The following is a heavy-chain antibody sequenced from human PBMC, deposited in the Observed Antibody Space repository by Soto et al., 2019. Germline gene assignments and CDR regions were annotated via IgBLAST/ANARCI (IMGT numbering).Heavy chain of an antibody. D-gene: IGHD1-26*01. CDR3: VKYSGSYGFES. CDR1: GFNFSSYA. J-gene: IGHJ4*02. CDR2: IKYDGSEI. Sequence: GGSLRLSCAASGFNFSSYAMSWVRQAPGKGLEWVANIKYDGSEIYYVDSVKGRFTISRDNAKRSLHLQMNSLRAEDTAVYYCVKYSGSYGFESWGQGSLVTSPQ. V-gene: IGHV3-7*01.